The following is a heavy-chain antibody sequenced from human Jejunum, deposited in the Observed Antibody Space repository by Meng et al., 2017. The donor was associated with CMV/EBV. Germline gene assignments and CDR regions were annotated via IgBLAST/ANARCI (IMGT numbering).Heavy chain of an antibody. D-gene: IGHD3-3*01. J-gene: IGHJ6*02. V-gene: IGHV3-21*01. Sequence: FNTYTMNWVRLAPGKGREGVSSVSVSGSYIFYADSVKSRFTVSRSSTENSVFLQMNSLGAEDTAVYYCAKMGTIFGVVKGMDVWGQGTTVTVSS. CDR2: VSVSGSYI. CDR1: FNTYT. CDR3: AKMGTIFGVVKGMDV.